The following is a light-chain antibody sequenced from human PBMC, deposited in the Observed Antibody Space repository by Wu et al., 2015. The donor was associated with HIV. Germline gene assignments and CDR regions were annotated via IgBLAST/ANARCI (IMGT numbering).Light chain of an antibody. J-gene: IGKJ4*01. Sequence: DIKMTQSPSSLSASVGDRVIITCRASRDISDSLAWYQQNPGKVPKLLIYGASNLQSGVPSRFSGSRSGADFTLTIDGLQPEDVATYYCQKYNSAPLTFGGGTKVEI. CDR2: GAS. CDR3: QKYNSAPLT. V-gene: IGKV1-27*01. CDR1: RDISDS.